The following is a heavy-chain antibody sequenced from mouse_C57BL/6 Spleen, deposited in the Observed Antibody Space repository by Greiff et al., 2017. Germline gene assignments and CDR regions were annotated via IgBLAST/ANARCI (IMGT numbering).Heavy chain of an antibody. CDR2: INSDGSST. J-gene: IGHJ4*01. D-gene: IGHD2-3*01. V-gene: IGHV5-16*01. Sequence: EVKLVESEGGLVQPGSSMKLSCTASGFTFSDYYMAWVRQVPEKGLEWVANINSDGSSTYYLDSLKSRFNISRDNAKNIPYLQMSSLKSEDTATYYCARGGEGYYVEGAMDYWGQGTSVTVSS. CDR3: ARGGEGYYVEGAMDY. CDR1: GFTFSDYY.